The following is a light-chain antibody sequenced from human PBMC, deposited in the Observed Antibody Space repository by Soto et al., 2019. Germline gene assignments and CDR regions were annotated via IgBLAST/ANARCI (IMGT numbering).Light chain of an antibody. V-gene: IGKV1-5*03. CDR1: QSISSW. Sequence: DIQMTQSPSTLSASVGDRVTITCRASQSISSWLAWYQHKPGKAPNLLIYKASSLESGVPSRFSGSGSGTEVTLTVSSLQPDDFATYYCQQYDRYPLTFGGGTKVEIK. J-gene: IGKJ4*01. CDR3: QQYDRYPLT. CDR2: KAS.